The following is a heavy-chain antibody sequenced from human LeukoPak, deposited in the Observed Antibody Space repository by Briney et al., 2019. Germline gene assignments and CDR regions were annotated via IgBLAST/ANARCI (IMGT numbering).Heavy chain of an antibody. CDR1: GYSFTSYW. V-gene: IGHV5-51*01. D-gene: IGHD1-26*01. J-gene: IGHJ6*03. CDR2: IYPDDSDT. CDR3: ARGGSHDYYYYYMDV. Sequence: GESLKISCKGSGYSFTSYWIGWVRQMPGKGLEWMGSIYPDDSDTRYNPSFEGQVTISADKSSSTAYLQWSSLKASDTGMYYCARGGSHDYYYYYMDVWGKGTTITVSS.